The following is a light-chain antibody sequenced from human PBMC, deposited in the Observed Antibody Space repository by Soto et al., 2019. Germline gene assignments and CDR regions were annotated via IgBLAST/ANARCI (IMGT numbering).Light chain of an antibody. J-gene: IGKJ5*01. Sequence: EIVLTHSPGTLSFSPLEIATLSCSSSQSVRSKLAWYQQKPGQAPRLLIYDASTRATGIPARFSGSGSGTEFTLTISSLQSEDFAVYYCQQYNNWPPINFGQGTRLEVK. CDR1: QSVRSK. CDR3: QQYNNWPPIN. V-gene: IGKV3-15*01. CDR2: DAS.